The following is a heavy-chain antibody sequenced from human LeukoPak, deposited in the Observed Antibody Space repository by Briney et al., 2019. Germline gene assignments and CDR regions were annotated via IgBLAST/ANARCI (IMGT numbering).Heavy chain of an antibody. J-gene: IGHJ4*02. V-gene: IGHV3-74*01. CDR1: GFTFSSYW. D-gene: IGHD6-19*01. CDR3: ARDFSVAGPTTFDY. Sequence: QSGGSLRLSCAASGFTFSSYWMHWVRHAPGKGLVWVSRINTAGSSTIYADSVKGRFTISRDNSKNTLYLQMNSLRAEDTAVYYCARDFSVAGPTTFDYWGQGTLVTVSS. CDR2: INTAGSST.